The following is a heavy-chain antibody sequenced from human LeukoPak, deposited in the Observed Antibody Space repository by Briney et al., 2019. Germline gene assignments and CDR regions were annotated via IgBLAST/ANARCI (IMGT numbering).Heavy chain of an antibody. J-gene: IGHJ6*02. CDR3: ARDQTDYSNYGPHRYGMDV. Sequence: ASVKVSCKASGYTFTGYYMHWVRQAPGQGLEWMGRINPNNGGTNYAQKFQGRVTMTRDTSISTAYMELSRLRSDDTAVYYCARDQTDYSNYGPHRYGMDVWGQGTTVTVSS. CDR2: INPNNGGT. CDR1: GYTFTGYY. V-gene: IGHV1-2*06. D-gene: IGHD4-11*01.